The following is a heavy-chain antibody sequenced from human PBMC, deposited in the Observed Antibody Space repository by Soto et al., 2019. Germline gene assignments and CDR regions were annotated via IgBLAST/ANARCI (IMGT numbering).Heavy chain of an antibody. CDR2: IYYSGST. Sequence: SETLSLTCTVSGGSISSGGYYWSWIRQHPGKGLEWIGYIYYSGSTNYNPSLKSRLTMSVDTSKNQFSLKLSSVTAADTAVYYCARDRGWAGSYDAFDIWGQGTKVTVSS. J-gene: IGHJ3*02. CDR3: ARDRGWAGSYDAFDI. D-gene: IGHD1-26*01. CDR1: GGSISSGGYY. V-gene: IGHV4-61*08.